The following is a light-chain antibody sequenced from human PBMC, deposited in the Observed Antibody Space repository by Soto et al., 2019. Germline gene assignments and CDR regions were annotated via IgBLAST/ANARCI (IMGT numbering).Light chain of an antibody. CDR2: LNSAGSH. CDR3: QTWGTGIWV. Sequence: QSVLTQSPSASASLGASVKLTCTLSSGYRTYGIAWHQQQPEKGPRFLMKLNSAGSHNKGDGIPDRFSGSSSGAERYLTIASLQLEDEDDYYCQTWGTGIWVFGGGTKLTVL. CDR1: SGYRTYG. J-gene: IGLJ3*02. V-gene: IGLV4-69*01.